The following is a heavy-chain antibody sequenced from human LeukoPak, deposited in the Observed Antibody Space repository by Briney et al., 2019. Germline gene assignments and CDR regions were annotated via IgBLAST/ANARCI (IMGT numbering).Heavy chain of an antibody. Sequence: GGSLRLSCAASGFIFGSYSMNWVRQAPGKGLEWVSSISSSSRYIYYADSVKGRFTISRDNAKTSMYLQMNSLNATDAAEYYCSKGYLGRHPPDLGARGTLVSVFS. CDR3: SKGYLGRHPPDL. V-gene: IGHV3-21*01. CDR1: GFIFGSYS. CDR2: ISSSSRYI. D-gene: IGHD7-27*01. J-gene: IGHJ5*02.